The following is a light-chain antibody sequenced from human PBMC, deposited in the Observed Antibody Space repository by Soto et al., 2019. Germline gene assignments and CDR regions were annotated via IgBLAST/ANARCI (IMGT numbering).Light chain of an antibody. V-gene: IGLV2-23*02. J-gene: IGLJ1*01. CDR2: EVS. Sequence: SALAQPASVSGSPGQSITISCTGTSSDVGNYNLVSWYQQHPGKAPKLMIYEVSKRPSGVSNRFSGSKSGNTASLTISGLQAEDEADYYCCAYAGSFYVFGTGTKVTVL. CDR1: SSDVGNYNL. CDR3: CAYAGSFYV.